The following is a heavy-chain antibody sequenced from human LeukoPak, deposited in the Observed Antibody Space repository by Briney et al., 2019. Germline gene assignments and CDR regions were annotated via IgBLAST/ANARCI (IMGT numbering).Heavy chain of an antibody. CDR1: GGTFSSYS. CDR3: ARDILGGIQVWLEN. J-gene: IGHJ4*02. V-gene: IGHV1-69*04. D-gene: IGHD5-18*01. Sequence: SVKVSCKASGGTFSSYSVSWVRQAPGQGLEWMGRIIPILGIVNYAQKFQGRVTITADKSTSAAYMELSSLRSEDTAVYYCARDILGGIQVWLENWGQGTLVTVSS. CDR2: IIPILGIV.